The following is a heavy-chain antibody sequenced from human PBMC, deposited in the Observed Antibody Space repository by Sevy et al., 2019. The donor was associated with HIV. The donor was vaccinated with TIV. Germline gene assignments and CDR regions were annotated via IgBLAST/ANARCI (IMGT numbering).Heavy chain of an antibody. CDR2: ISSGSSFV. D-gene: IGHD2-2*01. Sequence: GGSLRLSCAASGFNFSGYTMNWVRQAPGKGLEWVSSISSGSSFVYYADSLKGRFTISRDNARNLLYLQMNSLRVEDTAVYYCARVGLGDCSGTNCSPNDYWGQGTLVTVSS. V-gene: IGHV3-21*01. CDR1: GFNFSGYT. J-gene: IGHJ4*02. CDR3: ARVGLGDCSGTNCSPNDY.